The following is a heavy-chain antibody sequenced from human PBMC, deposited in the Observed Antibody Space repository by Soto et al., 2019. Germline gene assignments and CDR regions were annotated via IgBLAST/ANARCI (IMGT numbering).Heavy chain of an antibody. D-gene: IGHD3-22*01. CDR2: VSGSGGFT. V-gene: IGHV3-23*01. CDR3: AKVGEEDYYDSSGSFDY. CDR1: GFTFSNQA. J-gene: IGHJ4*02. Sequence: EVQLLESGGGLVQPGGSLRLSCAASGFTFSNQAMNWVRQAPGKGLEWVSSVSGSGGFTYYADSVKGRFTISRDNSKNTLYLQMNSLRAEDTAIYYCAKVGEEDYYDSSGSFDYWGQGTLVTVSS.